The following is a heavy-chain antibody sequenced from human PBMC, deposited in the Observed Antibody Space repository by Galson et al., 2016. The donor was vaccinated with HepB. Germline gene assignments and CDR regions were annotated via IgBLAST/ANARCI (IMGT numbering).Heavy chain of an antibody. Sequence: SLRLSCAVSEFTVSNKYMAWVRQAPGKGLEWLSVIYAGGTPYYSDSARGRFIISRDSSTNTLHLHMKNLRVEDTAIYYCSTAVASGYFGAGALLGFDSWGQGTLVIVSS. V-gene: IGHV3-53*01. D-gene: IGHD3-10*01. CDR1: EFTVSNKY. J-gene: IGHJ4*02. CDR2: IYAGGTP. CDR3: STAVASGYFGAGALLGFDS.